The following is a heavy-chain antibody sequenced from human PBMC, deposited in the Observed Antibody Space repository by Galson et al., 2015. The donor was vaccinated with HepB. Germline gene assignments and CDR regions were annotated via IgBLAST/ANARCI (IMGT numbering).Heavy chain of an antibody. D-gene: IGHD3-10*01. Sequence: SLRLSCAASGFTFSSYWMHWVRQAPGKGLVWVSRINSDGSSTSYAGSVKGRFTISRDNAKNTLYLQMNSLRAKDTAVYYCAARLLHSGGMDVWGQGTTVTVSS. CDR3: AARLLHSGGMDV. CDR1: GFTFSSYW. V-gene: IGHV3-74*01. J-gene: IGHJ6*02. CDR2: INSDGSST.